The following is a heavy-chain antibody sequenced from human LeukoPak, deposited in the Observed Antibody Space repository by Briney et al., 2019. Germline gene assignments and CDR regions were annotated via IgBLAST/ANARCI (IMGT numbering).Heavy chain of an antibody. V-gene: IGHV3-23*01. Sequence: GGSLRLSCAASGFTFSSYGMSWVRQAPGKGLEWVSAISGSGGSTYYADSVKGRFTISRDNSKNTLYLQMNSLRAEDTAVYYCAKEGTPRYFDWSPNWFDPWGQGTLVTVSS. J-gene: IGHJ5*02. CDR2: ISGSGGST. CDR3: AKEGTPRYFDWSPNWFDP. CDR1: GFTFSSYG. D-gene: IGHD3-9*01.